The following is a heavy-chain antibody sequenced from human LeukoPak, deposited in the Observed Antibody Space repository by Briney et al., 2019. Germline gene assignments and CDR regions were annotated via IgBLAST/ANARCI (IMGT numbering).Heavy chain of an antibody. Sequence: SVKVSCKASGGTFSSYAIGWVRQAPGQGLEWMGRIIPILGIANYAQKFQGRVTITADKSTSTAYMELSSLRSEDTAAYYCAREFPVRTPFDYWGQGTLVTVSS. J-gene: IGHJ4*02. CDR2: IIPILGIA. V-gene: IGHV1-69*04. CDR3: AREFPVRTPFDY. D-gene: IGHD2-2*01. CDR1: GGTFSSYA.